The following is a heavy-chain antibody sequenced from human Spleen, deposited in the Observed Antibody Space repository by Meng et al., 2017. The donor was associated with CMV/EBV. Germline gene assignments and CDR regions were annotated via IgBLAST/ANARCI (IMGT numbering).Heavy chain of an antibody. J-gene: IGHJ4*02. CDR3: ARMGYTSSWYAD. CDR1: GGSFSGYY. V-gene: IGHV4-34*01. D-gene: IGHD6-13*01. CDR2: INHSGST. Sequence: SETLSLTCAVYGGSFSGYYWSWIRQPPGKGLEWIGEINHSGSTNYNPSLKSRVTISVDTSKNQFSLKLTSVTAADTAVYYCARMGYTSSWYADWGQGTLVTVSS.